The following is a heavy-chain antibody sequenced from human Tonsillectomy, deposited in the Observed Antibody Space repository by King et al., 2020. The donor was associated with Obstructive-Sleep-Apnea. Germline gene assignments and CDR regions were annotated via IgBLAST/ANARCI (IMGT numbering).Heavy chain of an antibody. V-gene: IGHV4-59*01. Sequence: QLQESGPGLVKPSETLSLTCTVSGGSISSYYWSWIRQPPGKGLEWIGYIYYSGSTNYNPSLKSRVTISVDTSNNQFSLKLSSVTAADTAVYYCARDQPIVVVPAAMGYYYYGMDVWGQGTTVTVSS. J-gene: IGHJ6*02. CDR1: GGSISSYY. CDR2: IYYSGST. D-gene: IGHD2-2*01. CDR3: ARDQPIVVVPAAMGYYYYGMDV.